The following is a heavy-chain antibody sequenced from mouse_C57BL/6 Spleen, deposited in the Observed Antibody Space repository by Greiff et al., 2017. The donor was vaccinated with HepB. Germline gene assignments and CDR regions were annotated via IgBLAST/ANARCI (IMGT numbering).Heavy chain of an antibody. CDR2: IYPGDGDT. D-gene: IGHD1-1*01. CDR1: GYAFSSSW. J-gene: IGHJ1*03. V-gene: IGHV1-82*01. Sequence: VQLQQSGPELVKPGASVKISCKASGYAFSSSWMNWVKQRPGKGLEWIGRIYPGDGDTNYNGKFKGKATLTADKSSSTAYMQLSSLTSEDSAVYFCASGWSIYYYGSSYGYFDVWGTGTTVTVSS. CDR3: ASGWSIYYYGSSYGYFDV.